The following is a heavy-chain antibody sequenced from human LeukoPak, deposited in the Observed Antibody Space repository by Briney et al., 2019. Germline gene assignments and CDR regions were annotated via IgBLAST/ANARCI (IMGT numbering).Heavy chain of an antibody. CDR3: AKGAGGFSYYNWFDP. V-gene: IGHV4-39*07. D-gene: IGHD5-18*01. Sequence: SETLSLTCTVSGGSISSSPYYWGWIRQPPGKGLECIGSIYYSGTTHYSPSLESRVTISVDTSKNQFSLKLASVTAADTAIYYCAKGAGGFSYYNWFDPWGQGTLVTVSS. J-gene: IGHJ5*02. CDR1: GGSISSSPYY. CDR2: IYYSGTT.